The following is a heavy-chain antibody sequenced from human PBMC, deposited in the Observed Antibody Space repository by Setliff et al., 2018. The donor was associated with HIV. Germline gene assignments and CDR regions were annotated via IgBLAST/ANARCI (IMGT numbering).Heavy chain of an antibody. V-gene: IGHV4-61*02. CDR2: IYASGSP. Sequence: PSETLSPTCNVSGGSISSVNYYWNWIRQPAGKGLEWIGRIYASGSPTYNSSLESRVTISVDTSKNHFSLRLNSVTAADTAVYFCARAPRYYRGWYIPEYFDNWGEGTLVTVSS. CDR1: GGSISSVNYY. D-gene: IGHD6-19*01. J-gene: IGHJ4*02. CDR3: ARAPRYYRGWYIPEYFDN.